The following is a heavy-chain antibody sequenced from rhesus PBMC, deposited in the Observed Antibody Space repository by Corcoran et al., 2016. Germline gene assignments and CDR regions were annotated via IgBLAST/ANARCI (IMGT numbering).Heavy chain of an antibody. Sequence: QLQLQESGPGLVKPSETLSVTCAVSGGSISSSYWSWLRQAPGKGLEWIGYIYGSVSSINFNPSLKSRVTLSVDTSKSQLSLKLSSVTAADTPVYYCASLYNWNYGDLWGPGTPITIS. D-gene: IGHD1-26*01. J-gene: IGHJ2*01. CDR2: IYGSVSSI. V-gene: IGHV4-169*01. CDR3: ASLYNWNYGDL. CDR1: GGSISSSY.